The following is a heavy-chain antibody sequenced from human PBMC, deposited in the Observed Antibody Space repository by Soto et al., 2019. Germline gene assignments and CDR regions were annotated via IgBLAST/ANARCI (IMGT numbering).Heavy chain of an antibody. CDR1: GGSISSYY. V-gene: IGHV4-59*01. Sequence: PSETLSLTCTVSGGSISSYYWSWIRQPPGKGLEWIGYIYYSGSTNYNPSLKSRVTISVDTSKNQFSLKLSSVTAADTAVYYCARVRGYSYGYHFDYWGQVTLVTVSS. J-gene: IGHJ4*02. CDR2: IYYSGST. D-gene: IGHD5-18*01. CDR3: ARVRGYSYGYHFDY.